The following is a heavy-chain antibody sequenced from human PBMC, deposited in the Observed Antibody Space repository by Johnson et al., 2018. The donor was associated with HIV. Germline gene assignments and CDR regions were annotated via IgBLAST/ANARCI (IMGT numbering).Heavy chain of an antibody. J-gene: IGHJ3*02. CDR2: IYSGGST. CDR3: AREGPSERAGFDI. Sequence: VQLVESGGGVVQPGRSLRLSCAASGFTVSSNYMSWVRQAPGKGLEWVSVIYSGGSTYYADSVKGRFTISRDNSKNTLYLQMNSLRAEDTAVYYCAREGPSERAGFDIWGQGTMVTVSS. V-gene: IGHV3-66*01. CDR1: GFTVSSNY.